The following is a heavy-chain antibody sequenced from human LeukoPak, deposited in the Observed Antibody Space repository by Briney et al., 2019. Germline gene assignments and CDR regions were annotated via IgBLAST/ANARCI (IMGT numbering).Heavy chain of an antibody. CDR3: ARMRYSDY. D-gene: IGHD1-1*01. CDR1: VFTFSNSW. Sequence: GGSLRLSCAASVFTFSNSWMTWVRQAPGKGLEWVANVKEDGSEKYYVDSVKGRFTISRDKAKNSLYLQMNSLRADDTAVYYCARMRYSDYCGQGTLVTVSS. V-gene: IGHV3-7*01. CDR2: VKEDGSEK. J-gene: IGHJ4*02.